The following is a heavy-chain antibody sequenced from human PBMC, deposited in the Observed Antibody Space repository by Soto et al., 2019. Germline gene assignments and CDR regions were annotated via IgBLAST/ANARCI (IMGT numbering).Heavy chain of an antibody. J-gene: IGHJ4*02. CDR3: ARDKYYYDS. Sequence: SETLSLTCAVYGGSFSGYYWSWIRQPPGKGLEWIGEINHSGSTNYNPSLKSRVTISVDTSKNQFSLKLSSVTAADTAVYYCARDKYYYDSWGQGTLVTVSS. V-gene: IGHV4-34*01. CDR2: INHSGST. D-gene: IGHD3-22*01. CDR1: GGSFSGYY.